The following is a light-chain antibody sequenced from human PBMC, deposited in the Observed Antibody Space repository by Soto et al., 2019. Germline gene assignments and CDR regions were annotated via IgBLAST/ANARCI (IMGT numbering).Light chain of an antibody. CDR3: QQYGSSPYT. CDR1: QSVVNYQ. Sequence: EVVLTQSPGTLSLSPGERATLSCRTSQSVVNYQLAWYRQKPGQAPRLLIYNTFHRATGIPDRFSGSGSGTDFTLTISRLEPEDFAVYFCQQYGSSPYTFGQGTKLEI. J-gene: IGKJ2*01. CDR2: NTF. V-gene: IGKV3-20*01.